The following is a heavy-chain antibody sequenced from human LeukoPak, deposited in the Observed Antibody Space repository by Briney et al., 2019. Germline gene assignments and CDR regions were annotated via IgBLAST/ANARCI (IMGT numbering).Heavy chain of an antibody. CDR2: IYSAGGT. V-gene: IGHV3-53*01. CDR3: ARGYGGNSHPGY. Sequence: GGSLRLSCAAFGFTVSSNQMSWVRQAPGKGLEWVPLIYSAGGTHYVDSVKGRFTISRDNSKNTLYLQMDNLRAEDTAVYYCARGYGGNSHPGYWGQGTLVTVSS. D-gene: IGHD4-23*01. J-gene: IGHJ4*02. CDR1: GFTVSSNQ.